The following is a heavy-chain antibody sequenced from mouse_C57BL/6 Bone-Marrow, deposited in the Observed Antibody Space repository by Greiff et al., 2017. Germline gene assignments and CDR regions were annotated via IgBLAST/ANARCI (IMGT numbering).Heavy chain of an antibody. V-gene: IGHV14-4*01. D-gene: IGHD2-3*01. CDR3: SSFDGNYFDF. CDR2: IDPEIGDT. CDR1: GFNIKDDY. J-gene: IGHJ2*01. Sequence: VQLKQSGAELVRPGASVKLSCTASGFNIKDDYIHWVKQRPEQGLEWIGWIDPEIGDTEYASKFQGKATITSDTSSNTAYLQLSSLTSEDTAVYDCSSFDGNYFDFGGQGTPLTVAS.